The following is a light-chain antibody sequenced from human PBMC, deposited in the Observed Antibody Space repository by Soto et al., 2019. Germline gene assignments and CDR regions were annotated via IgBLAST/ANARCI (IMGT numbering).Light chain of an antibody. CDR2: GAS. Sequence: EIVMTQSPATLSMSPGGRATLSCRARQSISATLAWYQQKPGQAPSLLIHGASTRATGFPARFSGSGSGTDFTLTISSLQSEDFAVYYCQQYNNWPWTFGQGTKVEIK. J-gene: IGKJ1*01. CDR3: QQYNNWPWT. V-gene: IGKV3-15*01. CDR1: QSISAT.